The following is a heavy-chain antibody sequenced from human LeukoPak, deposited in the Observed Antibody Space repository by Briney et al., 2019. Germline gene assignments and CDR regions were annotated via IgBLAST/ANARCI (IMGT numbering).Heavy chain of an antibody. CDR2: IYHSGST. CDR1: GDSISSSNW. D-gene: IGHD6-25*01. J-gene: IGHJ5*02. Sequence: SETLSLTCAVSGDSISSSNWWSWVRQPPGKGLEWIGEIYHSGSTNYNPSLKSRVTMSLDKSKNQFSLNLTPVTAADTAVYYCAREAAGQWFDPWGQGTLVIVSS. CDR3: AREAAGQWFDP. V-gene: IGHV4-4*02.